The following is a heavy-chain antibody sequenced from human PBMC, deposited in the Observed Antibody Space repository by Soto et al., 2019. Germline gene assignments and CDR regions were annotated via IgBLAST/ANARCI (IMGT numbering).Heavy chain of an antibody. Sequence: VQLVESGGGVVQPGRSLRLSCAASGFTFSSYGMHWVRQAPGKGLEWVAVIWYDGSNKYYADSVKGRFTISRDNSKNTLYLQMNSLRAEDTAVYYCARSLTTASYYFDYWGQGTLVTVSS. CDR2: IWYDGSNK. V-gene: IGHV3-33*01. J-gene: IGHJ4*02. D-gene: IGHD2-2*01. CDR3: ARSLTTASYYFDY. CDR1: GFTFSSYG.